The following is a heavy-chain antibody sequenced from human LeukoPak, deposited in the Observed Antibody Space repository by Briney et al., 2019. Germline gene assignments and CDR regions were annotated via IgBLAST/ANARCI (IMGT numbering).Heavy chain of an antibody. D-gene: IGHD3-3*01. J-gene: IGHJ3*02. CDR1: GFTFSSYA. CDR2: ISYDGSNK. CDR3: AKDPRQALTIFGVVLPDAFDI. V-gene: IGHV3-30*04. Sequence: GGSLRLSCAASGFTFSSYAMHWVRQAPGKGLEWVAVISYDGSNKYYVDSVKGRFTISRDNSKNALYLQMNSLRAEDTAVYYCAKDPRQALTIFGVVLPDAFDIWGQGTMVTVSS.